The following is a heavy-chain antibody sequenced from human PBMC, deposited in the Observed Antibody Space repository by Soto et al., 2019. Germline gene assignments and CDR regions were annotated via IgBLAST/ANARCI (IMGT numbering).Heavy chain of an antibody. J-gene: IGHJ4*02. CDR2: INHSGST. CDR1: GGSISSYY. V-gene: IGHV4-59*12. D-gene: IGHD3-22*01. CDR3: ARGRAFTYYYDSSGYYARSPGFDY. Sequence: SETLSLTYTVSGGSISSYYWSWIRQPPGKGLEWIGYINHSGSTNYNPSLKSRVTISVDTSKNQFSLKLSSVTAADTAVYYCARGRAFTYYYDSSGYYARSPGFDYWGQGTLVTVSS.